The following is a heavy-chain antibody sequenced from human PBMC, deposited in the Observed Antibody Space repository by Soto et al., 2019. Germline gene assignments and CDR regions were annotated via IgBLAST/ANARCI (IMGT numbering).Heavy chain of an antibody. CDR1: GYTLTELS. CDR3: GRGRSGQIVVFY. J-gene: IGHJ4*02. Sequence: ASVKVSCKVSGYTLTELSMHWVRQAPGKGLEWMGGFDPEDGETICAQKFQGRVTMTEDTSTDTVYMELNNLSPDDTAVYYCGRGRSGQIVVFYWGQGTPVTVSS. D-gene: IGHD5-12*01. V-gene: IGHV1-24*01. CDR2: FDPEDGET.